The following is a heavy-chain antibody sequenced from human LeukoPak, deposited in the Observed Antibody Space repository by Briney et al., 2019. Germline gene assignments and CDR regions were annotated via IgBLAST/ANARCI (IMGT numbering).Heavy chain of an antibody. V-gene: IGHV1-2*02. CDR1: GYTFTGYY. CDR2: INPNSGGT. CDR3: ARSHLYYYYYYMDV. J-gene: IGHJ6*03. Sequence: GASVEVSCKASGYTFTGYYMHWVRQAPGQGLEWMGWINPNSGGTNYAQKFQGRVTMTRDTSISTAYMELSRLRSDDTAVYYCARSHLYYYYYYMDVWGKGTTVTVSS.